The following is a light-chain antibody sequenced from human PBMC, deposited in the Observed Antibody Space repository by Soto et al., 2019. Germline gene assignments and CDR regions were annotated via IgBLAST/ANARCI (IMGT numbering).Light chain of an antibody. CDR2: DAS. Sequence: DIQMTQSPSPLSASVGDRVTITCRASQIISSWLAWYQQKPGKAPKLLIYDASSLETGVPSRFSGSRSGTEFTLTISSPQPEDFATYYCQQYRTFGQGTKVDI. CDR3: QQYRT. CDR1: QIISSW. J-gene: IGKJ1*01. V-gene: IGKV1-5*01.